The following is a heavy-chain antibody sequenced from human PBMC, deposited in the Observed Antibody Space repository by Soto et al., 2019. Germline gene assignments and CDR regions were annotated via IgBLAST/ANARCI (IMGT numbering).Heavy chain of an antibody. CDR3: ARDLVIAAADTIDAFDI. J-gene: IGHJ3*02. CDR1: GFTFSSYS. V-gene: IGHV3-21*01. D-gene: IGHD6-13*01. Sequence: EVQLVESGGGLVQPGGSLRLSCAASGFTFSSYSMNWVRQAPGKGLEWVSSISSSSSYIYYADSVKGRFTISRDNAKNSLYLQMNSLRAEDTAVYYCARDLVIAAADTIDAFDIWGQGTMVTVSS. CDR2: ISSSSSYI.